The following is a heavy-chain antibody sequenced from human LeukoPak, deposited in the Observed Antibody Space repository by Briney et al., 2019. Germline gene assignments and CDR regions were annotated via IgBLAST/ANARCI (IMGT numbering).Heavy chain of an antibody. J-gene: IGHJ3*02. CDR2: IYYSGST. Sequence: SETLSLTCTVSGGSISSYYWSWIRQPPGQGLGWIGYIYYSGSTNYNPSLKSRVTISVDTSKNQFSLKLSSVTAADTAVYYCARTEAVTRAFDIWGQGTMVTVSS. CDR3: ARTEAVTRAFDI. D-gene: IGHD4-17*01. V-gene: IGHV4-59*01. CDR1: GGSISSYY.